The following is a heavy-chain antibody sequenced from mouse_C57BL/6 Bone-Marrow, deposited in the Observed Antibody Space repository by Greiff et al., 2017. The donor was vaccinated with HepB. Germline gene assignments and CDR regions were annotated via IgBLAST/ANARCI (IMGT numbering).Heavy chain of an antibody. Sequence: EVQLQQSGPELVKPGASVKISCKASGYTFTDYYMNWVKQSHGKSLEWIGDINPNNGGTSYNQKFKGKATLTVDKSSSTAYMELRSLTSEDSAVYYCARFPSYYGSSGAYWGQGTLVTVSA. J-gene: IGHJ3*01. D-gene: IGHD1-1*01. CDR1: GYTFTDYY. CDR3: ARFPSYYGSSGAY. V-gene: IGHV1-26*01. CDR2: INPNNGGT.